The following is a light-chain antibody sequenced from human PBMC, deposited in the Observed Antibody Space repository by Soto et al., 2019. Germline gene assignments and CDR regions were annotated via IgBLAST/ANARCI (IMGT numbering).Light chain of an antibody. Sequence: QTVVTQEPSFSVSPGGTVTLTCGLSSGSVSTGYYPSWYQQTPVQAPRTLIYSTDTRSSGVPDRFSGFILGNKAALIITGAQADDESDYYCVLYMGSGIWAFGGGTKVTVL. CDR2: STD. CDR3: VLYMGSGIWA. V-gene: IGLV8-61*01. J-gene: IGLJ2*01. CDR1: SGSVSTGYY.